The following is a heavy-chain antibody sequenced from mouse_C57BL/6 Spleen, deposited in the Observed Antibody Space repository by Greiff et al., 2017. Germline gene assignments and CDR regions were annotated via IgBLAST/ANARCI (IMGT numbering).Heavy chain of an antibody. J-gene: IGHJ3*01. Sequence: EVKLEESGGGLVQPGGSLKLSCAASGFTFSDYYMYWVRQTPEKRLEWVAYISNGGGSTYYPDTVKGRFTISRDNAKNTLYLQMSRLKSEYTAMYYCARSYYGSSYFWFAYWGQGTLVTVSA. V-gene: IGHV5-12*01. CDR2: ISNGGGST. D-gene: IGHD1-1*01. CDR1: GFTFSDYY. CDR3: ARSYYGSSYFWFAY.